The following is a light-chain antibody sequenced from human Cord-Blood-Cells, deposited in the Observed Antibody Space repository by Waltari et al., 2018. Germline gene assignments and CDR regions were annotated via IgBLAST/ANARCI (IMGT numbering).Light chain of an antibody. CDR1: SSNIGAGYD. Sequence: QSVLTQPPSVSGAPGQRVTISCTGSSSNIGAGYDVHWYQQLPGTAPKLLIYGNGTRPAGVPGRFSGSKSGTSASLAITGLQAEDEADYYCQSYDSSLNWVFGGGTKLTVL. CDR3: QSYDSSLNWV. J-gene: IGLJ3*02. CDR2: GNG. V-gene: IGLV1-40*01.